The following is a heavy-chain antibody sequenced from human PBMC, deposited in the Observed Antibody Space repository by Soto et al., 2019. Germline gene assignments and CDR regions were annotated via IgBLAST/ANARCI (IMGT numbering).Heavy chain of an antibody. CDR3: ARDLLYGSGSYSHFDY. J-gene: IGHJ4*02. CDR1: GFTFSSYG. Sequence: GGSLRLSCAASGFTFSSYGMHWVRQAPGKGLEWVAVIWYDGSNKYYADSVKGRFTISRDNSKNTLYLQMNSLRAEDTAVYYCARDLLYGSGSYSHFDYWGQGTLVTVSS. CDR2: IWYDGSNK. D-gene: IGHD3-10*01. V-gene: IGHV3-33*01.